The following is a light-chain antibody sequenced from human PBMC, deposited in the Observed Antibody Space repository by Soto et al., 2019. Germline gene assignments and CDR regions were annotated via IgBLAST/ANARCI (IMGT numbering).Light chain of an antibody. Sequence: IELTQSPSTQTLSPGERVTLSCRASQSVTTRLAWYQNKAGQDPTLLMSGASNRASGVPVRFSGSGSGTDFNLTITRLETEDFALYDCQQYGVSPITVGLGTKVEIK. CDR2: GAS. CDR1: QSVTTR. J-gene: IGKJ1*01. CDR3: QQYGVSPIT. V-gene: IGKV3-20*01.